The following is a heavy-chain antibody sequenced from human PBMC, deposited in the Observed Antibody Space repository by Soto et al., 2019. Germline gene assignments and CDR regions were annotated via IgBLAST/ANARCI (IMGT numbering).Heavy chain of an antibody. CDR3: AKDHDFWSGYYTVGLDY. D-gene: IGHD3-3*01. Sequence: PGGSLRLSCAASGFTFSSYAMSWVRQAPGKGLEWVSAISGSGGSTYYADSVKGRFTISRDNSKNTLYLQMNSLRAEDTAVYYCAKDHDFWSGYYTVGLDYWGQGTLVTVSS. V-gene: IGHV3-23*01. CDR2: ISGSGGST. J-gene: IGHJ4*02. CDR1: GFTFSSYA.